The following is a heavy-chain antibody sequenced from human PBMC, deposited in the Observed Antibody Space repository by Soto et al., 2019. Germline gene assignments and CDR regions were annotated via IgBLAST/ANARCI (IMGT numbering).Heavy chain of an antibody. CDR1: GGTFSSYA. D-gene: IGHD6-19*01. J-gene: IGHJ4*02. CDR3: ARDGSGWYETYFDY. Sequence: SVKVSCKASGGTFSSYAISWVRQAPGQGLEWMGGIIPIFGTANYAQKFQGRVTITADESTSTAYVELSSLRSEDTAVYYCARDGSGWYETYFDYWGQGTLVTVSS. V-gene: IGHV1-69*13. CDR2: IIPIFGTA.